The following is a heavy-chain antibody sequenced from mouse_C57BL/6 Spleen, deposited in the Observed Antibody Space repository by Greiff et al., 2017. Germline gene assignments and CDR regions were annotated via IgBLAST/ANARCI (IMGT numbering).Heavy chain of an antibody. D-gene: IGHD1-1*02. V-gene: IGHV1-54*01. Sequence: QVQLQQSGAELVRPGTSVKVSCKASGYAFTNYLIEWVKQRPGQGLEWIGVINPGSGGTNYNEKFKGKATLTADKSSSTAYMQLSSLTSEDSAVYFCARSGLWWDPMDYWGQGTSVTVSS. J-gene: IGHJ4*01. CDR2: INPGSGGT. CDR3: ARSGLWWDPMDY. CDR1: GYAFTNYL.